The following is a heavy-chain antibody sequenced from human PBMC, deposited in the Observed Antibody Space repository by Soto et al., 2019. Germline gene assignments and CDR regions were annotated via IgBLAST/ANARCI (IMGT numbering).Heavy chain of an antibody. Sequence: QVQLQQWGAGLLKPSETLSLTCAVYGGSFSGYYWSWIRQPPGKGLEWIGEINHSGSTNYNPSLKSRVTISVDTSTNQFSLKLSSVTAEDTAVYYCARGGSSWDVAWFAWFDPWGQGTLVTVSS. D-gene: IGHD6-13*01. CDR1: GGSFSGYY. CDR3: ARGGSSWDVAWFAWFDP. V-gene: IGHV4-34*01. J-gene: IGHJ5*02. CDR2: INHSGST.